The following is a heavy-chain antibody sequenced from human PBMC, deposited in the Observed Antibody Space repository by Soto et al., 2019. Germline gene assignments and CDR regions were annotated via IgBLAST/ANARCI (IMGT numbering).Heavy chain of an antibody. V-gene: IGHV1-8*01. CDR2: MNPNSGNT. J-gene: IGHJ6*03. Sequence: ASVKVSCKASGYTFTSYDINWVRQATGQGLEWMGWMNPNSGNTGYAQKFQGRVTMTRNTSISTAYMELSSLRSEDTAVYYCVREEAYYDFWRGYYGRDYYYHMDVWGKGTSVTV. CDR3: VREEAYYDFWRGYYGRDYYYHMDV. CDR1: GYTFTSYD. D-gene: IGHD3-3*01.